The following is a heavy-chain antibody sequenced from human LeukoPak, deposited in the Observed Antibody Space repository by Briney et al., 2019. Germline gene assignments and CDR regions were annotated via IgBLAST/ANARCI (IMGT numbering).Heavy chain of an antibody. D-gene: IGHD6-19*01. J-gene: IGHJ4*02. CDR1: GYTFTSYG. CDR2: ISAYNGNT. CDR3: AREVDSSGY. Sequence: ASVKVSCKASGYTFTSYGISWVRQAPGQGLEWMGWISAYNGNTNYAQKFQGRVTMTRDTSISTAYMELSRLRSDDTAVYYCAREVDSSGYWGQGTLVTVSS. V-gene: IGHV1-18*01.